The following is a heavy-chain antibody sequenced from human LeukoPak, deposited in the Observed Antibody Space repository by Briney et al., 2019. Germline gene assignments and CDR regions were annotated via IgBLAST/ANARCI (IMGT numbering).Heavy chain of an antibody. CDR3: ARAMGQYYYYYYYMDV. CDR1: GSSITSGYY. Sequence: STTLSLTCTVSGSSITSGYYWGWIRQPPGTGLEWIGSIYHSGSTHYNPSLNSRVTMSVDTSKNQFSLKLSSVTAADTAVYYCARAMGQYYYYYYYMDVWGKGTTVTVSS. CDR2: IYHSGST. J-gene: IGHJ6*03. D-gene: IGHD3-10*01. V-gene: IGHV4-38-2*02.